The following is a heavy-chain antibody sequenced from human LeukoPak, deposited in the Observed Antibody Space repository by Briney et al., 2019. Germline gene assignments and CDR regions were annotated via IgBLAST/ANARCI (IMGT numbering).Heavy chain of an antibody. D-gene: IGHD3-3*01. V-gene: IGHV4-61*02. J-gene: IGHJ4*02. CDR1: GGSISSGSYY. Sequence: PSQTLSLTCTVSGGSISSGSYYWSWIRQPAGKGLEWIGRIYTSGSTNYNPSLKSRVTMSVDTSKNQFSLKLSSVTAADTAVYYCARVISDFWSGSTHYFDYWGQGTLVAVSS. CDR2: IYTSGST. CDR3: ARVISDFWSGSTHYFDY.